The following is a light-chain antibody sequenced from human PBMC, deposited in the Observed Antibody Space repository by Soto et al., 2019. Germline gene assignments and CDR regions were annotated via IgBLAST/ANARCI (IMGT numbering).Light chain of an antibody. Sequence: DIQMTQSPSTLSGSVGDRVTITCRASQTINSWLAWYQQKPGKAPKLLIYDASNSESGVPSRFSGSGSGTEFSLTISNLQPDDFATYCCQHYKSYPWTFGQGTKVDIK. CDR1: QTINSW. V-gene: IGKV1-5*01. CDR3: QHYKSYPWT. J-gene: IGKJ1*01. CDR2: DAS.